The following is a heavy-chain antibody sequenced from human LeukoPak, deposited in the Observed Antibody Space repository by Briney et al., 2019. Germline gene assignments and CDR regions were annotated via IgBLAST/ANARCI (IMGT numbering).Heavy chain of an antibody. CDR3: ARGRLRGPDAFDI. V-gene: IGHV1-69*05. CDR1: GGTFSSYA. CDR2: IIPIFGTA. D-gene: IGHD3-10*01. Sequence: EASVKVSCKASGGTFSSYAISWVRQAPGQGLEWMGGIIPIFGTANYAQKFQGRVTMTRDTSISTAYMELSRLRADDTAVYYCARGRLRGPDAFDIWGQGTMVTVSS. J-gene: IGHJ3*02.